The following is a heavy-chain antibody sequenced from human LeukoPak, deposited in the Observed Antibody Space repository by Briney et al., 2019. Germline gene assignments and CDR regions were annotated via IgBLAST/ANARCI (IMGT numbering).Heavy chain of an antibody. CDR2: IDTYNGNT. J-gene: IGHJ4*02. Sequence: ASVKVSCKASGYTFTTYGINWVRQAPGQGLEWLSWIDTYNGNTNYVQKLQDRVTVTTDTSTSTAYMELRSLRSDDTAVYYCARDQDINRGFFQPGGYWGQGTLVTVSS. V-gene: IGHV1-18*01. CDR1: GYTFTTYG. D-gene: IGHD1-14*01. CDR3: ARDQDINRGFFQPGGY.